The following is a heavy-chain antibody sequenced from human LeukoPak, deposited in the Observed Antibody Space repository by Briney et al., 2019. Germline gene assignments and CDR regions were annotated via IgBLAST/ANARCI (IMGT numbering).Heavy chain of an antibody. CDR1: GFTFSNAW. CDR2: IKSKTDGGTT. D-gene: IGHD3-10*01. Sequence: GGSLRLSCAASGFTFSNAWMSWVRQAPGKGLEWVGRIKSKTDGGTTDYAAPVKGRFTISRDDSKNTLYLQMNSLKTEDTAVYYCTTPTTMVRVDFDYWGQGTLVTVSS. CDR3: TTPTTMVRVDFDY. V-gene: IGHV3-15*01. J-gene: IGHJ4*02.